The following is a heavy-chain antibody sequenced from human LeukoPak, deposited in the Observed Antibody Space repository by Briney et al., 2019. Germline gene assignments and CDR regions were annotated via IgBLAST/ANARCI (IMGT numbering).Heavy chain of an antibody. Sequence: SETLSLTCTVSGGSISSYYWSWIRQPPGKGLEWIGYIYYSGSTNYNPSLKSRVTISVDTSKNQFSLKLSSVTAADTAVYYCARLMGWSGYSSFQYYYMDVWGKGTTVTVSS. D-gene: IGHD3-3*01. CDR2: IYYSGST. V-gene: IGHV4-59*08. J-gene: IGHJ6*03. CDR1: GGSISSYY. CDR3: ARLMGWSGYSSFQYYYMDV.